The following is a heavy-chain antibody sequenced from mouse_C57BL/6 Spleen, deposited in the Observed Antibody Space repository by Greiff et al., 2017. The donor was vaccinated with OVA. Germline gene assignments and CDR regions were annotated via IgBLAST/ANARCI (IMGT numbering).Heavy chain of an antibody. D-gene: IGHD3-1*01. Sequence: EVHLVESGGDLVKPGGSLKLSCAASGFTFSSYGMSWVRQTPDKRLEWVATISSGGSYTYYPDSVKGRFTISRDNAKNTLYLQMSSLKSEDTAMYYCARGGNSDYFDYWGQGTTLTVSS. CDR3: ARGGNSDYFDY. CDR2: ISSGGSYT. CDR1: GFTFSSYG. V-gene: IGHV5-6*01. J-gene: IGHJ2*01.